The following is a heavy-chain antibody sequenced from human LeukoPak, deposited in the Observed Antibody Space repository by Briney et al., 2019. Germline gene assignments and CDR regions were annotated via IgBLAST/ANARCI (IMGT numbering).Heavy chain of an antibody. CDR3: ARVRGYSSTWYNY. CDR1: GGSISSYY. J-gene: IGHJ4*02. Sequence: SETLSLTCTVSGGSISSYYWSWIRQPAGKGLEWIGRIYASGTTNYNPSLKSRVTMSVDTSKNQFSLRLSSVTAADTAVYYCARVRGYSSTWYNYWGQGTLVTVSS. D-gene: IGHD6-13*01. V-gene: IGHV4-4*07. CDR2: IYASGTT.